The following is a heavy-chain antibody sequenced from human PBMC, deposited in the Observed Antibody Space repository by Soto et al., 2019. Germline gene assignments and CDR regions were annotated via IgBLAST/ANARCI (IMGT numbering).Heavy chain of an antibody. D-gene: IGHD3-10*02. CDR3: AGAVSDFDVRRYRTSYFDQ. CDR2: IDNTGSA. V-gene: IGHV4-31*03. CDR1: GGSVSTWVYS. J-gene: IGHJ4*02. Sequence: TLSRTCTVSGGSVSTWVYSWSWIRQHPRKGLEWIGYIDNTGSAYYNPSLTGRVDISVDTSKNQFSLNLQSLTAADTAFYYCAGAVSDFDVRRYRTSYFDQWGQG.